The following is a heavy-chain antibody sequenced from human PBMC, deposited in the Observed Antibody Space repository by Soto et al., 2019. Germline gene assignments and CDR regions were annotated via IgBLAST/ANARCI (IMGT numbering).Heavy chain of an antibody. V-gene: IGHV3-33*01. CDR2: IWHDGGNK. CDR3: ARDGDVNTGFGKDY. D-gene: IGHD3-16*01. CDR1: GFTFSSYG. Sequence: GVLRLSCAASGFTFSSYGMHWVRQAPGKGLEWVAFIWHDGGNKFYAESVKGRFTISRDNSKNTLYLQMTSLSAEDTAMYYCARDGDVNTGFGKDYWGQGTLVTVSS. J-gene: IGHJ4*02.